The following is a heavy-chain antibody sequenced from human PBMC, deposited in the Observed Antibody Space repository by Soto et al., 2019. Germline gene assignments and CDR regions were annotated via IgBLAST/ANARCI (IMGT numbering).Heavy chain of an antibody. J-gene: IGHJ4*02. CDR1: GFTFSSYG. Sequence: QVQLVESGGGVVQPGRSLRLSCAASGFTFSSYGMHWVRQAPGKGLEWVAVISYDGSNKYYADSVKGRFTISRDNSKNTLYLQMNSLRVEDTAVYYCAKDRGWDGSYYDYWGQGTLVTVSS. V-gene: IGHV3-30*18. D-gene: IGHD1-26*01. CDR3: AKDRGWDGSYYDY. CDR2: ISYDGSNK.